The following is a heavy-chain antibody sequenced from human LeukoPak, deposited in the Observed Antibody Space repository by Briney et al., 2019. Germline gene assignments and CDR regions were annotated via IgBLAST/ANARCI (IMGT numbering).Heavy chain of an antibody. CDR3: ARAHTRGYGSGSSTHY. CDR1: GGTFSSYA. V-gene: IGHV1-69*13. D-gene: IGHD3-10*01. J-gene: IGHJ4*02. Sequence: VASVKVSCKASGGTFSSYAISWVRQAPGQGLEWMGGIIPIFGTANYAQKFQGRVTITADESTSTAYMELSSLRSEDTAVYCCARAHTRGYGSGSSTHYWGQGTLVTVSS. CDR2: IIPIFGTA.